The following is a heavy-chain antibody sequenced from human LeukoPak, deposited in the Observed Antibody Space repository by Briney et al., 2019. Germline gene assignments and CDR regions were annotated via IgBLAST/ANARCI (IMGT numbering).Heavy chain of an antibody. J-gene: IGHJ4*02. CDR2: FYSSGST. CDR3: AREPTPVDTAMGESGLDY. Sequence: SETLSLTCNVSGDPLNDNLYYWGWIRQSPGKGLEWIGAFYSSGSTSSHSSLKSRVTISVDTSRTQLSLKLDSVTDTDTAVYYCAREPTPVDTAMGESGLDYWGQGTLVTVSS. CDR1: GDPLNDNLYY. D-gene: IGHD5-18*01. V-gene: IGHV4-39*07.